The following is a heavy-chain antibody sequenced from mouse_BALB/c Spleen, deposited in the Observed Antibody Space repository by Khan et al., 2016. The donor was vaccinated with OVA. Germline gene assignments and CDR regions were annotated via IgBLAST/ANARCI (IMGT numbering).Heavy chain of an antibody. Sequence: EVELVESGGDLVRPGGSLKLSCAASGFSFSSYSMSWVRQTPDKRLEWVATISSGGDYTYYPDSVKGRFTISRDNAKNTLYLHMSRLKSEDTAIYYCASHLTGSFAYWGQGTLVTVSA. CDR3: ASHLTGSFAY. V-gene: IGHV5-6*01. CDR2: ISSGGDYT. J-gene: IGHJ3*01. D-gene: IGHD4-1*01. CDR1: GFSFSSYS.